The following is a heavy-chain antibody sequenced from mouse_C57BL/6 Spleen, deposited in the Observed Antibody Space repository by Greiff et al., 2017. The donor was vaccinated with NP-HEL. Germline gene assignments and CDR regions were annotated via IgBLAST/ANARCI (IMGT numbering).Heavy chain of an antibody. Sequence: EVKLVESEGGLVQPGSSMKLSCTASGFTFSDYYMAWVRQVPEKGLEWVANINYDGSSTYYLDSLKSRFIISRDNAKNILYLQMSSLKSEDTATYYCARGGLSFAYWGQGTLVTVSA. CDR3: ARGGLSFAY. J-gene: IGHJ3*01. D-gene: IGHD1-1*02. CDR2: INYDGSST. V-gene: IGHV5-16*01. CDR1: GFTFSDYY.